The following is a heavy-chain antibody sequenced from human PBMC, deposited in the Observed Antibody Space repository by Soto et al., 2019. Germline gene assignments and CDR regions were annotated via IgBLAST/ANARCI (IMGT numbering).Heavy chain of an antibody. Sequence: GGSLRLSCAASGFTFSSYAMQWFRQAPGKGLEWVATIWFDGTNKYYAESLKGRFTISRDNSKNTLYLQMNSLRAEDTAVYYCAREGALSGQRTDYFDDWGQGTRVTVAS. CDR2: IWFDGTNK. CDR3: AREGALSGQRTDYFDD. J-gene: IGHJ4*02. V-gene: IGHV3-33*01. CDR1: GFTFSSYA. D-gene: IGHD3-16*01.